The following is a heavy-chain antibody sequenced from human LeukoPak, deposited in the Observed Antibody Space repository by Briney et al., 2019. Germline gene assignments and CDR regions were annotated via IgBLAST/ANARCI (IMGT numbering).Heavy chain of an antibody. V-gene: IGHV3-23*01. CDR2: ISGSGGST. J-gene: IGHJ4*02. CDR1: GFTFSSYA. D-gene: IGHD6-19*01. CDR3: AKSIAVAGKFDY. Sequence: PGGSLRLSCAASGFTFSSYAMSRVRQAPGKGLEWVSAISGSGGSTYYADSVKGRFTISRDNSKNTLYLQMNSLRAEDTAVYYCAKSIAVAGKFDYWGQGTLVTVSS.